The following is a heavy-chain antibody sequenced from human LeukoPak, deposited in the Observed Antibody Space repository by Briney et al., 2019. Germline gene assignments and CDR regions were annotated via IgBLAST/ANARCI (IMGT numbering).Heavy chain of an antibody. V-gene: IGHV1-69-2*01. CDR3: ATLGIVGASNFDY. CDR2: VDPEDGET. CDR1: GYTFTDYY. J-gene: IGHJ4*02. Sequence: ASVKISCKVSGYTFTDYYMHWVQQAPGKGLEWMGLVDPEDGETIYAEKFQGRVTITADTSTDTAYMELSSLRSEDTAVYYCATLGIVGASNFDYWGQGTLVTVSP. D-gene: IGHD1-26*01.